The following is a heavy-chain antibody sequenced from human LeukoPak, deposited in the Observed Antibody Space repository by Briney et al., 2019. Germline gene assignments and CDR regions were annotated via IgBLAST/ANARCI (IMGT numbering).Heavy chain of an antibody. V-gene: IGHV1-18*01. Sequence: ASVKVSCKASGHTFISYGISWVRQAPGQGLEWMGWISVYNGNTNYAQKLQGRVTMTTDTSTNTAYMELRSLRSDDTAVYYCAREESGSRYYYGMDVWGQGTTVTVSS. CDR3: AREESGSRYYYGMDV. D-gene: IGHD2-15*01. CDR2: ISVYNGNT. CDR1: GHTFISYG. J-gene: IGHJ6*02.